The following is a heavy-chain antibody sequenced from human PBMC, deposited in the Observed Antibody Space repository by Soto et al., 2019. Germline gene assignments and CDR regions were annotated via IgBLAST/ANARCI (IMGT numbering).Heavy chain of an antibody. Sequence: SETLSLPCTVSGGSISSYSWSWFRQPPGKGLEWIGYIYYSGSTNYNPSLKSRVTISVDTSKNQFSLKLSSVTAADTAVYYCARSAWRMGIRYCSSTRCYFAYWGQGSPVIGSS. J-gene: IGHJ4*02. CDR1: GGSISSYS. CDR2: IYYSGST. V-gene: IGHV4-59*01. CDR3: ARSAWRMGIRYCSSTRCYFAY. D-gene: IGHD2-2*01.